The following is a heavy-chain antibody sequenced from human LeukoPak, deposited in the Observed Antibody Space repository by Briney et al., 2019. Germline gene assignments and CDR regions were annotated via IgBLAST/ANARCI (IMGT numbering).Heavy chain of an antibody. D-gene: IGHD3-10*01. J-gene: IGHJ6*03. CDR3: ARFGLGYYYMDV. CDR1: GGSISGYY. V-gene: IGHV4-4*09. Sequence: SETLSLTCTVSGGSISGYYWSWIRQPPGKGLEWIGYIYTSGSTYYNPSLKSRVTISVDTSKNQFSLKLSSATAADTAVYYCARFGLGYYYMDVWGKGTTVTVSS. CDR2: IYTSGST.